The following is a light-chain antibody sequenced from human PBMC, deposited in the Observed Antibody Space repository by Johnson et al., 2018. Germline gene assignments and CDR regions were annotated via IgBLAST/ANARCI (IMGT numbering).Light chain of an antibody. J-gene: IGLJ1*01. CDR1: SSNIGNNY. Sequence: QSVLTQPPSVSAAPGQKVTISCSGSSSNIGNNYVSWYQQLPGTAPKLLIYENNKRPSGIPDRFSGSKPGTSATLGITGLPTGAEADYYCGTWDSSLSAGNVFGTGTKVTVL. V-gene: IGLV1-51*02. CDR3: GTWDSSLSAGNV. CDR2: ENN.